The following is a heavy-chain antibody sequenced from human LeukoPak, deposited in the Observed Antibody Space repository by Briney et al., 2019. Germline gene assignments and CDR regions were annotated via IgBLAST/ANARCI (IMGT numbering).Heavy chain of an antibody. CDR1: GFTLSNYW. Sequence: PGGSLRLSCAASGFTLSNYWMHWVRQAPGKGLVWVSRISSDGSSTTYADSVKGRFTISRDNAKNTLYLQMNSLRAEDTAVYYCARVPSVHSSGWYLYFQHWGQGTLVTVSS. V-gene: IGHV3-74*01. D-gene: IGHD6-19*01. J-gene: IGHJ1*01. CDR2: ISSDGSST. CDR3: ARVPSVHSSGWYLYFQH.